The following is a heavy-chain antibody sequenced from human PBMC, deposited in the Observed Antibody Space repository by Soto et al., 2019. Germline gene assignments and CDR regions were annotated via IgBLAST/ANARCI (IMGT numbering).Heavy chain of an antibody. V-gene: IGHV3-30-3*01. CDR2: ISYDGSNK. Sequence: QVQLVESGGGVVQPGRSLRLSCAASGFTFSSYAMHWVRQAPGKGLEWVAVISYDGSNKYYADSVKGRFTISRDNSKNTLSLQMISLRAEDTAVYYCARDRLLGRGGFDYWGQGTLVTVSS. J-gene: IGHJ4*02. D-gene: IGHD3-10*01. CDR1: GFTFSSYA. CDR3: ARDRLLGRGGFDY.